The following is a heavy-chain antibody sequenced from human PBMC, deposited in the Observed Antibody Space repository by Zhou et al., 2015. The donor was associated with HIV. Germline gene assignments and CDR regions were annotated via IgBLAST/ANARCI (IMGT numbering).Heavy chain of an antibody. CDR3: ARSNMNYDYALDL. Sequence: QVQLVQSGTEVKKPGSSVRVSCKASGGTFSGSEISWVRQAPGQGLEWMGGINPLFDIENYAQRFRGRLSITADKSTSAAYMELSSLTSEDAAVYYCARSNMNYDYALDLWGQGTKVIVS. J-gene: IGHJ3*01. CDR2: INPLFDIE. CDR1: GGTFSGSE. D-gene: IGHD3-16*01. V-gene: IGHV1-69*17.